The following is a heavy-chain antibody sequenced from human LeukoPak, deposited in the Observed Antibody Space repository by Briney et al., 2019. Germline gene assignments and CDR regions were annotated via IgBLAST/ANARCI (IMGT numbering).Heavy chain of an antibody. V-gene: IGHV1-2*02. Sequence: ASVKVSFKCSGFSFTGYYMHWVRQAPGQGLEWMGWINLNSGGTNNSQNFQGRVTMTRDTSITTAYMELSRLTSDDTAVYYCARDRVTTNTPYFDSWGQGTLVTVSS. CDR1: GFSFTGYY. CDR3: ARDRVTTNTPYFDS. J-gene: IGHJ4*02. D-gene: IGHD4-17*01. CDR2: INLNSGGT.